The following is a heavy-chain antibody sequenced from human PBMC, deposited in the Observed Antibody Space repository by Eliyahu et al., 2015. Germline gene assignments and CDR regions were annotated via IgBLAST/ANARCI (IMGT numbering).Heavy chain of an antibody. V-gene: IGHV5-10-1*03. CDR3: ARHRGIAVAGSPGDY. Sequence: EVQLVQSGAEVKKPGESLRISCKGSGYSFSSYWITWVRQMPGKGLEWMGRIDPSDSYTNYSPSFQGHVTISTDKSISTAYLQWSSLKASDTAMYYCARHRGIAVAGSPGDYWGQGTLVTVSS. CDR2: IDPSDSYT. CDR1: GYSFSSYW. J-gene: IGHJ4*02. D-gene: IGHD6-19*01.